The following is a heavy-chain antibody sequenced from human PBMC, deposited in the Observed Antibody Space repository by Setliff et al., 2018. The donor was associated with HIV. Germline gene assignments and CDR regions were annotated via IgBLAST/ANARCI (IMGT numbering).Heavy chain of an antibody. CDR3: ARGGDGLLLGRPRYYYYMDV. Sequence: SETLSLTCAVYGGSFSGYYWSWIRQPPGKGLEWIGEINHSGSTNYNPSLKSRVTISVDTSKNQFSLKLSSVTAADTAVYYCARGGDGLLLGRPRYYYYMDVWGKGTTVTVSS. CDR2: INHSGST. V-gene: IGHV4-34*01. D-gene: IGHD2-15*01. J-gene: IGHJ6*03. CDR1: GGSFSGYY.